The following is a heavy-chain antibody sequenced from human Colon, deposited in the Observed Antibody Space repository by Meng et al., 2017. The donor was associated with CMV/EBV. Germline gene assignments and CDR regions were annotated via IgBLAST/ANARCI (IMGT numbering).Heavy chain of an antibody. CDR2: VHHKGDI. J-gene: IGHJ4*02. Sequence: SETLSLTCALSGGPFNNYYYSWIRQPPGKGLEWIGEVHHKGDINYNSSLESRVPISVDMSKTQFSLRLPSLTAADSGVYYCARGPYWSGDYPRRYFFDYWGQGSLVTVSS. V-gene: IGHV4-34*01. CDR1: GGPFNNYY. D-gene: IGHD3-3*01. CDR3: ARGPYWSGDYPRRYFFDY.